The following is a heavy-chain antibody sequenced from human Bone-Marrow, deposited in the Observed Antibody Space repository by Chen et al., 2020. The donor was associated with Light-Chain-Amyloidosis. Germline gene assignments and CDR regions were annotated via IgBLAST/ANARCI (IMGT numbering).Heavy chain of an antibody. CDR1: GFTFSSHD. Sequence: EVQLVESGGGVVEPGESLRLFCAASGFTFSSHDMNWVRLAPGKGLEWVASISGSSSYIYYADSVKGRFTISRHNAKNSLYLEMNGLRADDTAVYFCVRGSANVAGTAWFDTWGQGNLVTVSS. D-gene: IGHD6-19*01. J-gene: IGHJ5*02. CDR3: VRGSANVAGTAWFDT. V-gene: IGHV3-21*01. CDR2: ISGSSSYI.